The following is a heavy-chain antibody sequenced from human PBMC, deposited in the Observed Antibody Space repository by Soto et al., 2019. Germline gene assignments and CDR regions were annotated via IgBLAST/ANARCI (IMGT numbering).Heavy chain of an antibody. V-gene: IGHV3-48*03. CDR2: ISSSGDTI. CDR1: GFTFSSYE. J-gene: IGHJ4*02. Sequence: GGSLRLSCAASGFTFSSYEMNWVRQAPGKGLEWVSYISSSGDTIYYADSVKGRFTTSRDNAKNSLSLQMNSLRGEDTAVYYCARGPGYSTGWYSDYWGQGALVTVSS. CDR3: ARGPGYSTGWYSDY. D-gene: IGHD6-19*01.